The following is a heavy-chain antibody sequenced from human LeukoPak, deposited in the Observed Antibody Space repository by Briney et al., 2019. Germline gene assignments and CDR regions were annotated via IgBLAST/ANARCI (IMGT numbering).Heavy chain of an antibody. D-gene: IGHD2-2*02. CDR1: GFTFDDYG. Sequence: GGSLRLSCAASGFTFDDYGMHWVRQAPGKGLEWVSSISWNSGIIGYADSVKGRFTISRDNAKNSLYLQMNSLRAEDTAVYYCARGDTKYCSSASCHNPFDQWGQGTLVTVTS. J-gene: IGHJ4*02. V-gene: IGHV3-9*01. CDR2: ISWNSGII. CDR3: ARGDTKYCSSASCHNPFDQ.